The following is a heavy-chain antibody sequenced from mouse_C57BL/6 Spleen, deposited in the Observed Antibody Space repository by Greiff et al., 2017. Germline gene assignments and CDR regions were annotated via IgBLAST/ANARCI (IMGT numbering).Heavy chain of an antibody. D-gene: IGHD2-1*01. CDR2: IDPSDSYT. CDR1: GYTFTSYW. CDR3: ARGNAWFAY. J-gene: IGHJ3*01. V-gene: IGHV1-50*01. Sequence: QLQQPGAELVKPGASVKLSCKASGYTFTSYWMQWVKQRPGQGLEWIGEIDPSDSYTNYTQKFKGKATLTVYTASSTAYMQLSSLTSEDSAVYYCARGNAWFAYWGQGTLVTVSA.